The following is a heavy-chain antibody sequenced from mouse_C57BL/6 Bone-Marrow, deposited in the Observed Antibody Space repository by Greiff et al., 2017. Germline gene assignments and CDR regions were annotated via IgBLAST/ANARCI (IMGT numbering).Heavy chain of an antibody. CDR3: ARDDGYYSGFAY. J-gene: IGHJ3*01. CDR2: ISYDGSN. V-gene: IGHV3-6*01. CDR1: AYSITSGYY. Sequence: EVQLVESGPGLVKPSQSLSLTCSVTAYSITSGYYWNWIRQFPGNKLEWMGYISYDGSNNYNPSLKNRISITRDTSKNQFFLKLNSVTTEDTATYYCARDDGYYSGFAYGGQATLVTVSA. D-gene: IGHD2-3*01.